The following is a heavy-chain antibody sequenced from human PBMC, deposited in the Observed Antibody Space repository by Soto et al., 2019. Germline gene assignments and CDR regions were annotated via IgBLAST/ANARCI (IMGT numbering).Heavy chain of an antibody. Sequence: EVQLVESEGGLVQPGGSLRLSCAASGFTFSYYWMHWVRQAPGQGLVWVSRIHSDGSSTTYADSVKGRFTISRDNAKNTVYLQMNSLRAEETAVYYCASGDRGAFDLWRKGTMVNVSS. CDR3: ASGDRGAFDL. CDR2: IHSDGSST. D-gene: IGHD2-21*02. CDR1: GFTFSYYW. V-gene: IGHV3-74*03. J-gene: IGHJ3*01.